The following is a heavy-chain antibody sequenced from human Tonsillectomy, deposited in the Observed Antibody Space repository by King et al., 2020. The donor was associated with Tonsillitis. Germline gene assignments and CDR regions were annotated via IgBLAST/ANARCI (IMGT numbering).Heavy chain of an antibody. CDR1: GFTFSNAW. CDR3: TTRFRGFDY. D-gene: IGHD3-10*01. V-gene: IGHV3-15*07. CDR2: IKSKTDGGTT. J-gene: IGHJ4*02. Sequence: EQLVESGGGLVKPGGSLRVSCAASGFTFSNAWMNWLRQAPGKGLEWVGRIKSKTDGGTTDYTAPVKGRFNISRDDSKNTLYLEMNRLRTEDTAVYYCTTRFRGFDYWGQGTLVTVPS.